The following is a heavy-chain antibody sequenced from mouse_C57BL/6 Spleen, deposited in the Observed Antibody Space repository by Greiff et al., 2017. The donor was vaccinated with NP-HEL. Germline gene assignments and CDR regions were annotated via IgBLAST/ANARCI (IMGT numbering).Heavy chain of an antibody. Sequence: VQLKQSGPELVKPGASVKMSCKASGYTFTDYNMHWVKQSHGKSLEWIGYINPNNGGTSYNQKFKGKATLTVNKSSSTAYMELRSLTSEDSAVYDCARAGYGNYVGYYYAMDYWGQGTSVTVSS. D-gene: IGHD2-1*01. CDR3: ARAGYGNYVGYYYAMDY. J-gene: IGHJ4*01. CDR2: INPNNGGT. CDR1: GYTFTDYN. V-gene: IGHV1-22*01.